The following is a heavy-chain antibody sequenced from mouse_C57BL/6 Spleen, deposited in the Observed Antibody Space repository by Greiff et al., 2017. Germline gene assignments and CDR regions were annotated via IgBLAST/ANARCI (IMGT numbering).Heavy chain of an antibody. Sequence: VQLKESGPGLVKPSQSLSLTCSVTGYSITSGYYWNWIRQFPGNKLEWMGYISYDGSNNYNPSLKNRISITRDTSKNQFFLKLNSVTTEDTATYYCARVADYDVPYWGQGTLVTVSA. CDR1: GYSITSGYY. CDR2: ISYDGSN. J-gene: IGHJ3*01. D-gene: IGHD2-4*01. CDR3: ARVADYDVPY. V-gene: IGHV3-6*01.